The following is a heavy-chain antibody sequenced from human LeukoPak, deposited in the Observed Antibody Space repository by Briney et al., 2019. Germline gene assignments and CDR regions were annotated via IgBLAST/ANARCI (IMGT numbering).Heavy chain of an antibody. J-gene: IGHJ3*02. D-gene: IGHD1-26*01. CDR3: ASIVGATRTFAFDI. V-gene: IGHV4-34*01. CDR2: INHSGST. CDR1: GGSFSGYY. Sequence: SETLSLTCAVYGGSFSGYYWNWIRQPPGKGLEWIGEINHSGSTSYNPSLKSRVTISVDTSKNQFSLRLSSVTAADTAVYYCASIVGATRTFAFDIWGQGTMVTVFS.